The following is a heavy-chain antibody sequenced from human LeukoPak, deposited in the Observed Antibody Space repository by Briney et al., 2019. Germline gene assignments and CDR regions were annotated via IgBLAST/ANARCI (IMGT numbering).Heavy chain of an antibody. CDR2: IYYSGST. Sequence: SETLSLTCTVSGGSISSYYWSWIRQPPGKGLEWIGYIYYSGSTNYNPSLKSRVTISVDTSKNQFSLKLSSVTAADTAVYYCARLQQLVPRFDPWGQGTLVTVSS. D-gene: IGHD6-13*01. CDR3: ARLQQLVPRFDP. J-gene: IGHJ5*02. CDR1: GGSISSYY. V-gene: IGHV4-59*08.